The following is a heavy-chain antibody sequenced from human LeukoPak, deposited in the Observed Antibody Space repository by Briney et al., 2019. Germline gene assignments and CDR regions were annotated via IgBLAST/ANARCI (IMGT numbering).Heavy chain of an antibody. CDR1: GGTFSSYA. CDR2: IIPIFGTA. CDR3: ARSAYSSSPLDY. Sequence: ASVKVSCKASGGTFSSYAISWVRQAPGQGLEWMGGIIPIFGTANYAQKFQGRVTITADESTSTAYMELSSLRSEDTAVYYCARSAYSSSPLDYWGQGTLVTVSS. V-gene: IGHV1-69*01. D-gene: IGHD6-6*01. J-gene: IGHJ4*02.